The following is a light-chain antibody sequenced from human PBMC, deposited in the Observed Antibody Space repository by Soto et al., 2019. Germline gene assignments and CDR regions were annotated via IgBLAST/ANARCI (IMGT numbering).Light chain of an antibody. Sequence: DTQMTQSPSTLSASVGDRVAITCWASQSISSWLAWYQQKPGKAPKLLIYDASSLESGVPSRFSGSGSGTEFTLTISSLQPDDFATYYCQQYNRYFTFGQGTKLEIK. CDR2: DAS. CDR3: QQYNRYFT. V-gene: IGKV1-5*01. CDR1: QSISSW. J-gene: IGKJ2*01.